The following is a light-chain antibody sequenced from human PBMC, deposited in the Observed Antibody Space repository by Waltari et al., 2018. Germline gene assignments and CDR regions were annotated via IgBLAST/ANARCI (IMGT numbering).Light chain of an antibody. V-gene: IGLV1-40*01. CDR1: RSNIRAGYD. CDR3: QSYDSSLSGPVV. Sequence: QSVLTQPPSVSGAPGQTVTISCTGSRSNIRAGYDVHWYQQVPGTAPKLLIFRNNNRPSGVPDRFSGSKSGTSASLAITGLRAEDEAYYYCQSYDSSLSGPVVFGGGTRLIVL. J-gene: IGLJ2*01. CDR2: RNN.